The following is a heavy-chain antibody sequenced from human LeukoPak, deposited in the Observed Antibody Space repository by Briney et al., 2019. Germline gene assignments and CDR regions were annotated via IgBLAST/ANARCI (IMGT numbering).Heavy chain of an antibody. CDR3: ARGVSSWYALPPADKYHFDY. D-gene: IGHD6-13*01. J-gene: IGHJ4*02. CDR2: IYYSGST. V-gene: IGHV4-39*01. CDR1: GGSISSSSYY. Sequence: SETLSLTCTVSGGSISSSSYYWGWIRQPPGKGLEWIGSIYYSGSTYYNPSLKSRVTISVDTSKNQFSLKLSSVTAADTAVYYCARGVSSWYALPPADKYHFDYWGQGTLVTVSS.